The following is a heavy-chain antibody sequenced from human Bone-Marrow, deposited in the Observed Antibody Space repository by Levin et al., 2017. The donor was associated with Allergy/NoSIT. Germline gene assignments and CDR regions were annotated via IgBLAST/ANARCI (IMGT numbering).Heavy chain of an antibody. Sequence: GESLKISCKASGYSFIGYYLHWVRQAPGQGLEWMGRINPNTGGTNYAEKFQGRLTMTRDTSISSSSMELSRLRSDDTAVYYCTAVTLHGMDVWGQGTAVTVS. CDR3: TAVTLHGMDV. J-gene: IGHJ6*02. CDR2: INPNTGGT. CDR1: GYSFIGYY. V-gene: IGHV1-2*06. D-gene: IGHD4-11*01.